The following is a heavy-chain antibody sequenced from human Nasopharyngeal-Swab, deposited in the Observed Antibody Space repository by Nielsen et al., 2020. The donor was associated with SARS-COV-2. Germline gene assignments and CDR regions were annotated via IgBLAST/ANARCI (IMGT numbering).Heavy chain of an antibody. CDR1: GGTFSSYA. CDR2: IIPIVGTA. Sequence: SVKVSCKASGGTFSSYAISWGRQAPGQGLEWMGGIIPIVGTANYAQKFQGRVTITADESTSTAYMELSSLRSEDTAVYYCARNPGYYDFWSGYPNWFDPWGQGTLVTVSS. V-gene: IGHV1-69*13. D-gene: IGHD3-3*01. J-gene: IGHJ5*02. CDR3: ARNPGYYDFWSGYPNWFDP.